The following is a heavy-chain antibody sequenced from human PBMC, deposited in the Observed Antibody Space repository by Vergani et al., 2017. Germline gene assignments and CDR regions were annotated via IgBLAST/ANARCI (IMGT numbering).Heavy chain of an antibody. CDR3: AKDRVPDNRGKCDY. D-gene: IGHD3-10*01. Sequence: EFQLLESGGDLVRPGKSLRLSCAASGFTFSSYTMTWVRRTPGKGLEWVSGILPGGKTYYADSVKGRFTISRDNSKNMVFLDMRSLTADSTAVYYCAKDRVPDNRGKCDYLAQGTLGTVSS. CDR2: ILPGGKT. V-gene: IGHV3-23*01. J-gene: IGHJ4*02. CDR1: GFTFSSYT.